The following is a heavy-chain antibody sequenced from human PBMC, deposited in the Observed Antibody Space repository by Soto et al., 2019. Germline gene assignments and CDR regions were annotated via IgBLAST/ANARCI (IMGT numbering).Heavy chain of an antibody. CDR2: IWDDGSNK. Sequence: QVQLVESGGGVVQPGRSLRLSCAASGFTFSSYGMHWVRQAPGKGLEWVAVIWDDGSNKYYADSVKGRFTTSRDNSKNTMYLQMNSLRAEDTAVYYCARDGGIAAAGEDYYYGMDVWGQGTTVTVSS. V-gene: IGHV3-33*01. CDR3: ARDGGIAAAGEDYYYGMDV. D-gene: IGHD6-13*01. J-gene: IGHJ6*02. CDR1: GFTFSSYG.